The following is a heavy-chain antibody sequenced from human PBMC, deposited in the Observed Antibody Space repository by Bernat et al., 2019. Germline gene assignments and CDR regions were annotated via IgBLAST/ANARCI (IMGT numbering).Heavy chain of an antibody. CDR1: GFTFSSYA. CDR3: ASDSEYSSAWYSMAD. CDR2: ISYDGIIK. J-gene: IGHJ4*02. V-gene: IGHV3-30*01. D-gene: IGHD6-19*01. Sequence: VQLVESGGGVVQPGRSLRLSCGASGFTFSSYAMYWVRQAPGKGLEWVAVISYDGIIKYYADSVKGRVTISRDNSKNTVYLQMNRLRVEDTAVYFCASDSEYSSAWYSMADWCQGTPVTVSS.